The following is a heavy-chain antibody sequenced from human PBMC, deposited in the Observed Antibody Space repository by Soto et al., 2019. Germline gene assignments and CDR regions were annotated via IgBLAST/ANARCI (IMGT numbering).Heavy chain of an antibody. D-gene: IGHD3-22*01. J-gene: IGHJ3*02. Sequence: GGSLRLSGAACGFTFSSYCMHWVRQAPGKGLEWVAVIWYDGSNKYYADSVKGRFTISRDNSKKTLYLQMNSLRAEDTAVYYCARDRSSGLDAFDIWGQLTMVTV. CDR2: IWYDGSNK. V-gene: IGHV3-33*01. CDR1: GFTFSSYC. CDR3: ARDRSSGLDAFDI.